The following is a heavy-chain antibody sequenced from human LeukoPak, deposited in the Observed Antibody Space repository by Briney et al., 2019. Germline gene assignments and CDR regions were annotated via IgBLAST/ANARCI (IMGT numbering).Heavy chain of an antibody. CDR2: IRDIGSDK. V-gene: IGHV3-30*02. Sequence: GRSLRLSCAASGFTFTSYAMHWVRQAPGKGLEWVAFIRDIGSDKYYADSVKGRFTISRDTSKNTLYLQMNSLRAEDTAVYYCAKDGRSWNFDYWGQGTLVTVSS. D-gene: IGHD6-6*01. CDR1: GFTFTSYA. CDR3: AKDGRSWNFDY. J-gene: IGHJ4*02.